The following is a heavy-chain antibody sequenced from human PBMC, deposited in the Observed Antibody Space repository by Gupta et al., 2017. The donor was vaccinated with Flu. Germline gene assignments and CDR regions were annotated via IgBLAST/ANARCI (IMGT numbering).Heavy chain of an antibody. D-gene: IGHD3-3*01. V-gene: IGHV3-15*01. J-gene: IGHJ6*03. Sequence: MSWVRQAPGKGLEWVGRIKSKTDGGTTDYAAPVKGRFTISRDDSKNTLYLQMNSLKTEDTAVYYCTTVGVVNKDYYYMDVWGKGTTVTVSS. CDR2: IKSKTDGGTT. CDR3: TTVGVVNKDYYYMDV.